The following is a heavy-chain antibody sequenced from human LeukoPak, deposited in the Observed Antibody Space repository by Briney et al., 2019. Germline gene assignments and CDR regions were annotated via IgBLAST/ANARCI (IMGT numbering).Heavy chain of an antibody. CDR1: GFTFGKYW. CDR3: ARDQYDTWSRRGNFDS. CDR2: IKLDGSEK. V-gene: IGHV3-7*03. J-gene: IGHJ4*02. D-gene: IGHD3-3*01. Sequence: GGSLRLSCVASGFTFGKYWMSWVRQAPGKGLEWVANIKLDGSEKNYVDSVKGRLTISRDNTKNSLYLQMNSLRAEDTAVFYCARDQYDTWSRRGNFDSWGQGTLVIVS.